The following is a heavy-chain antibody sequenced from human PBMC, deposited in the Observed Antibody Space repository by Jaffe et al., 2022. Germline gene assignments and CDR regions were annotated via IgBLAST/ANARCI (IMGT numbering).Heavy chain of an antibody. CDR3: AREKGYCSGGSCYDPFDI. CDR1: GGSISSYY. J-gene: IGHJ3*02. CDR2: IYYSGST. D-gene: IGHD2-15*01. Sequence: QVQLQESGPGLVKPSETLSLTCTVSGGSISSYYWSWIRQPPGKGLEWIGYIYYSGSTNYNPSLKSRVTISVDTSKNQFSLKLSSVTAADTAVYYCAREKGYCSGGSCYDPFDIWGQGTMVTVSS. V-gene: IGHV4-59*01.